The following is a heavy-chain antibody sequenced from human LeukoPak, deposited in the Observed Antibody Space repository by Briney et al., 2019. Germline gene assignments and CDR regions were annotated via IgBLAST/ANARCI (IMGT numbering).Heavy chain of an antibody. CDR2: IYYSGST. J-gene: IGHJ4*02. V-gene: IGHV4-61*05. Sequence: SETLSLTCTVSGGSISSSSYYWGWIRQPPGKGLEWIGYIYYSGSTNYNPSLKSRVTISVDTSKNQFSLKLSSVTAADTAVYYCARWRQTHEGRDWNYVFDYSGQGTLVTVSS. CDR1: GGSISSSSYY. D-gene: IGHD1-7*01. CDR3: ARWRQTHEGRDWNYVFDY.